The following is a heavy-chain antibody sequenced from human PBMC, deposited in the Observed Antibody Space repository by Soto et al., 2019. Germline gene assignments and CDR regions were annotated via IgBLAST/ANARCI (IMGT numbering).Heavy chain of an antibody. J-gene: IGHJ4*02. CDR1: GGSFSGYY. CDR3: ARAGSPSSSSDSPHFDY. CDR2: INHSGST. V-gene: IGHV4-34*01. Sequence: PSETLSLTCAVYGGSFSGYYWSWIRQPPGKGLEWIGEINHSGSTNYNPSLKSRVTISVDTSKNQFSLKLSSVTAADTAVYYCARAGSPSSSSDSPHFDYWGQGTLVTVSS. D-gene: IGHD6-13*01.